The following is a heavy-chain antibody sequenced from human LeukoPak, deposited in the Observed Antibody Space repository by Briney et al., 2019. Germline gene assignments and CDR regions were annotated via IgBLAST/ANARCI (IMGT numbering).Heavy chain of an antibody. Sequence: GGSLRLSCAASGFTFNSYEMNWVRQAPGKGLEWVSHISSSSSTIYYADSVKGRFTISRDNAKKSLYLQIDSLRAEDTAVYYCAAGFHLDYWGQGTLVTVSS. CDR1: GFTFNSYE. V-gene: IGHV3-48*01. J-gene: IGHJ4*02. D-gene: IGHD2-21*01. CDR3: AAGFHLDY. CDR2: ISSSSSTI.